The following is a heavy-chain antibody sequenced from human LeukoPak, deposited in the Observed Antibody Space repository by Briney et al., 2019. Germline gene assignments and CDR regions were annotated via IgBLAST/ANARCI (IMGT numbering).Heavy chain of an antibody. CDR2: MYITGST. CDR1: GASISNYY. Sequence: SETLCLTCTVSGASISNYYWSWVRQPAGKGLEWIGRMYITGSTNYNPTLESRVTMSIDTSKNQFSLKLSSVTAADTAVYYCAKFTRMDYYFYMDVWGKGTTVTVSS. J-gene: IGHJ6*03. D-gene: IGHD2-8*01. V-gene: IGHV4-4*07. CDR3: AKFTRMDYYFYMDV.